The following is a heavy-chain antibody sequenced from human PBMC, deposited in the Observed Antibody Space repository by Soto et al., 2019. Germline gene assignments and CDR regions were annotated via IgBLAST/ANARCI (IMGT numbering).Heavy chain of an antibody. CDR2: IDSSDSYT. V-gene: IGHV5-10-1*01. CDR1: GYSFTSYW. Sequence: GESLKISCKGSGYSFTSYWINWVRQMPGKGLEWLGRIDSSDSYTNYSPSFQCHVTISADKSISTAYLQWSRLKASDTAMYYCARQFEVAGADYWGEGALDTVSS. D-gene: IGHD6-19*01. J-gene: IGHJ4*02. CDR3: ARQFEVAGADY.